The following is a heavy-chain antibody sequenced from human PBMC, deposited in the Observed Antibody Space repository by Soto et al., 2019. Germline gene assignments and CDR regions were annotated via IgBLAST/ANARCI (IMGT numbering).Heavy chain of an antibody. CDR3: AKDIEYYDSSGYSDY. V-gene: IGHV3-30*18. J-gene: IGHJ4*02. CDR2: ISYDGSNK. Sequence: QVQLVESGGGVVQPGRSLRLSCAASGFTFSSYGMHWVRQAPGKGLEWVAVISYDGSNKYYADSVKGRFTISRDNSKNTLYLQMNSLRAEDTAVYYCAKDIEYYDSSGYSDYWGQGTLVTVSS. D-gene: IGHD3-22*01. CDR1: GFTFSSYG.